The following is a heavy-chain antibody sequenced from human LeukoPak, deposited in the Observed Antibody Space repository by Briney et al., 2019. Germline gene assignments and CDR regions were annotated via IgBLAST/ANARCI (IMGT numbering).Heavy chain of an antibody. V-gene: IGHV4-34*01. Sequence: SETLSLTCAVYGGSFSGYYWSWIRQPPGKGLEWIGEINHSGSTNYNPSLKSRVTISVDTSKNQFSLKLSSVTAADTAVYYCGISGSYYFLSWFDPWGQGTLVTVSS. CDR2: INHSGST. CDR3: GISGSYYFLSWFDP. J-gene: IGHJ5*02. CDR1: GGSFSGYY. D-gene: IGHD1-26*01.